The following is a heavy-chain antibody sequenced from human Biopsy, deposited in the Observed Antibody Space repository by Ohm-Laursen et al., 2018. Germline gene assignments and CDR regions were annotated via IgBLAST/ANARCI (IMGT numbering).Heavy chain of an antibody. CDR1: GYDFTIHG. V-gene: IGHV1-18*04. J-gene: IGHJ6*02. CDR2: IRVFKDDI. D-gene: IGHD2-15*01. Sequence: ALVKVSCKTSGYDFTIHGINWVRQAPGQGLEWLGWIRVFKDDIVYAQKFQGRVTMTTDTSTTTAYLELRSLTSDDTAVYYCARDRRRRLKVVVDNYYHFGMDVWGQGTWVTVSS. CDR3: ARDRRRRLKVVVDNYYHFGMDV.